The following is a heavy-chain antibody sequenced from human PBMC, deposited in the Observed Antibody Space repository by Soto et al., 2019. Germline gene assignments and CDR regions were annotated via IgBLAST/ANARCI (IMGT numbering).Heavy chain of an antibody. CDR2: ISYDGSNK. V-gene: IGHV3-30*18. CDR3: AKDLKIRGSSMATYYYLYGMDV. Sequence: QVQLVESGGGVVQPGRSLRLSCAASGFTFSSYGMHWVRQAPGKGLEWVAVISYDGSNKYYADSVKGRFTISRDNSKNTLYLQMNSLRAEDTAVYYCAKDLKIRGSSMATYYYLYGMDVWGQGTTVTVSS. CDR1: GFTFSSYG. J-gene: IGHJ6*02. D-gene: IGHD6-6*01.